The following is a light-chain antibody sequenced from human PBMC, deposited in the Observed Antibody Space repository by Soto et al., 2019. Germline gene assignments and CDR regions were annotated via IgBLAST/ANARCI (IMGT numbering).Light chain of an antibody. J-gene: IGLJ1*01. CDR3: SSYAGSNDNDV. Sequence: QSVLTQPPSASGSPGQSVTISCTGTSSDVGDYNYVSWYQQHPGQAPKLMIYEVTKRPSGVPDRFSGSKSGNTASLTVSGLQAEDEADYYCSSYAGSNDNDVFGTGTKLTVL. V-gene: IGLV2-8*01. CDR2: EVT. CDR1: SSDVGDYNY.